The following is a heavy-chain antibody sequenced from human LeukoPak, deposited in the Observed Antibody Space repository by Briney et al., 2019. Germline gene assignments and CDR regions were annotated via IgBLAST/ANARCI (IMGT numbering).Heavy chain of an antibody. J-gene: IGHJ5*02. Sequence: GGSLRLSCAASGFTFSSYSMNWVRQAPGKGLEWVSYISSSSSTIYYADSVKGRFTISRDNSKNTLYLQMNSLRAEDTAVYYCAKGIAVAQPGGWFDPWGQGTLVTVSS. D-gene: IGHD6-19*01. CDR2: ISSSSSTI. CDR3: AKGIAVAQPGGWFDP. V-gene: IGHV3-48*01. CDR1: GFTFSSYS.